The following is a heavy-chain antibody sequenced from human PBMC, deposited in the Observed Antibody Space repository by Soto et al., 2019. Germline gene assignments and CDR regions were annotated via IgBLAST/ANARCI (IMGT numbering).Heavy chain of an antibody. Sequence: QGQLVQSGAEVKKPGASVKVSCKASGVSFNSYGFAWVRQAPGQGLEWLGKITPNMPLTNYAQSFQGRVTITAETSTSTSYLELTSLTSEDTAVYYCARMKLARLDLWGQGTLVTVSS. CDR2: ITPNMPLT. CDR3: ARMKLARLDL. J-gene: IGHJ4*02. V-gene: IGHV1-69*04. CDR1: GVSFNSYG.